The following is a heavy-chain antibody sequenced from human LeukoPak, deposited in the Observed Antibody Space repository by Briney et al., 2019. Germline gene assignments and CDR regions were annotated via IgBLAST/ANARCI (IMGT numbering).Heavy chain of an antibody. D-gene: IGHD3-3*01. CDR1: VYTFTNYY. Sequence: ASVNVSYPPSVYTFTNYYMHWVRQAPGQGLEWMGIINPSGGSTSYAHKFQGRVTMTRDTSTSTVYMELSSLRSEDTAVYYCARDRVNYDLDYWGQGTLVTVSS. CDR2: INPSGGST. CDR3: ARDRVNYDLDY. J-gene: IGHJ4*02. V-gene: IGHV1-46*01.